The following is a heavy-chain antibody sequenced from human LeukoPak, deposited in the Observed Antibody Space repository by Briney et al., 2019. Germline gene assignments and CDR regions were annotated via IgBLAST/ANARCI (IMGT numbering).Heavy chain of an antibody. Sequence: GGSLRLSCAASGFTFSSSWMSWVRQAPGKGLEWVANIKEDGGEKYYVDSVKGRFTISRDNAKNSLYLQMNSLRAEDTAVYYCAREGRLLGIPDFDYWGQGTLVTVSS. CDR1: GFTFSSSW. J-gene: IGHJ4*02. D-gene: IGHD7-27*01. CDR3: AREGRLLGIPDFDY. V-gene: IGHV3-7*01. CDR2: IKEDGGEK.